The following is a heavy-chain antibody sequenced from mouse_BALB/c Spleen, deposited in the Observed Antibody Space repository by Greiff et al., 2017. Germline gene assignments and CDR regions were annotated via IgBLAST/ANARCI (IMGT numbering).Heavy chain of an antibody. Sequence: EVMLVESGGDLVKPGGSLKLSCAASGFTFSSYGMSWVRQTPDKRLEWVATISSGGSYTYYPDSVKGRFTISRDNAKNTLYLQMSSLKSEDTAMYYCARHGSSQYYFDYWGQGTTLTVSS. CDR2: ISSGGSYT. V-gene: IGHV5-6*01. J-gene: IGHJ2*01. D-gene: IGHD1-1*01. CDR1: GFTFSSYG. CDR3: ARHGSSQYYFDY.